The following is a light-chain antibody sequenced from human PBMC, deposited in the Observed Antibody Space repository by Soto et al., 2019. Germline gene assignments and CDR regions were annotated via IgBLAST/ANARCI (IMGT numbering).Light chain of an antibody. CDR1: QSINSW. Sequence: DIQMTQSPSTLSASVGDRVTITCRASQSINSWLAWFQQKPGKAPKLLIYRASTLQSGVPSRFSGSGSETEFTLTINSLQPDDFATYFCQHYNVYPWAFCQGTKVDIK. CDR2: RAS. V-gene: IGKV1-5*03. CDR3: QHYNVYPWA. J-gene: IGKJ1*01.